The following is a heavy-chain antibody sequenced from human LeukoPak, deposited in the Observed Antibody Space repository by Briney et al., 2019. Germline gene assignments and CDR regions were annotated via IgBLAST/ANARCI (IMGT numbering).Heavy chain of an antibody. CDR1: GFTFSTSW. CDR3: ARDRGWQQFDY. V-gene: IGHV3-7*01. D-gene: IGHD5-24*01. Sequence: GGSLRLSCVASGFTFSTSWMTWVRQAPGMGLERVANIKADGSGKYYVDSVRGRFSVSRDNAKNSLYLELNNLRAEDTGVYFCARDRGWQQFDYWGQGTLVTVSS. CDR2: IKADGSGK. J-gene: IGHJ4*01.